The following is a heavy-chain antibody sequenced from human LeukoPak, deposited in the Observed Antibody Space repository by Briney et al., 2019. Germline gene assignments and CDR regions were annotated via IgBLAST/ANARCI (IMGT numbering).Heavy chain of an antibody. V-gene: IGHV3-23*01. CDR1: GFTFSSYA. CDR3: AKASGYGLRAYYFDY. CDR2: ISGSGGST. Sequence: GGSLRLSCAASGFTFSSYAMSWVRQAPGKGLEWVSAISGSGGSTYYADSVKGRFTISRDNSKNTLYLQMNSLRAEDTAVYYCAKASGYGLRAYYFDYWGQGTLVTVSS. J-gene: IGHJ4*02. D-gene: IGHD5-12*01.